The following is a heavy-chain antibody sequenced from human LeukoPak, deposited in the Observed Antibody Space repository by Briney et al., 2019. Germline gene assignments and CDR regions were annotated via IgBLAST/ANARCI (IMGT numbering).Heavy chain of an antibody. CDR3: AKADGGSGSYPLRYYYMDV. D-gene: IGHD3-10*01. V-gene: IGHV3-30*02. J-gene: IGHJ6*03. CDR2: IRYDGSNK. Sequence: GGSLRLSCAASGFTFSSYGMHWVRQAPGKGLEWVAFIRYDGSNKYYADSVKGRFTISRDNSKNTLYLQMNSLRAEDTAVYYCAKADGGSGSYPLRYYYMDVWGKGTMVTISS. CDR1: GFTFSSYG.